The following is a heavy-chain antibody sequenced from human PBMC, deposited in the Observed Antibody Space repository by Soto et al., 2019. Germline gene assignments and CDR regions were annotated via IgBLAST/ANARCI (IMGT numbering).Heavy chain of an antibody. Sequence: ASVKVSCKASGYTFTSYSVQWARQAPGQGLEWMGIINPSGDITNYAQKFHGRVILSRDTATSTVYMELSSLRSEDTAVYYCVSYDSSAYPGTFDYWG. CDR3: VSYDSSAYPGTFDY. V-gene: IGHV1-46*01. D-gene: IGHD3-22*01. CDR2: INPSGDIT. J-gene: IGHJ4*01. CDR1: GYTFTSYS.